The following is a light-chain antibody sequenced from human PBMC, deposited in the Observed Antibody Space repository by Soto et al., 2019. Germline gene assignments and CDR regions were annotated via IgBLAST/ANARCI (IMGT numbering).Light chain of an antibody. CDR2: DVS. J-gene: IGLJ3*02. V-gene: IGLV2-11*01. CDR3: CSVAAKDTLCV. CDR1: NIDIGGYNY. Sequence: QSALTHPRSVSGSPGQSVTISCTGTNIDIGGYNYVSWYQQHPGKAPKVMIYDVSRRPSGVPDRFSGYKSGNTASLTISGLQAEDEADYYCCSVAAKDTLCVFGGGTKLTVL.